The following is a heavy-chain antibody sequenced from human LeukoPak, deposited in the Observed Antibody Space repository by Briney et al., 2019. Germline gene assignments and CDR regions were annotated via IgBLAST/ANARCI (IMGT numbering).Heavy chain of an antibody. CDR3: AKASVTTAVLFDS. Sequence: PSETLSLTCTVSGGSISSYYWNWIRQPPGQGLEWIGYISNSGITKYNPSLKSRVTISLETSKNQFSLRLTSVTAADTAVYYWAKASVTTAVLFDSWGQGTQVAVSS. J-gene: IGHJ4*02. CDR2: ISNSGIT. D-gene: IGHD4-23*01. V-gene: IGHV4-59*01. CDR1: GGSISSYY.